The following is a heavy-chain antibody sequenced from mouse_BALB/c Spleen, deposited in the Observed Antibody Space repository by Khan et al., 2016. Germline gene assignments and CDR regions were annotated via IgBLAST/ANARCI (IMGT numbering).Heavy chain of an antibody. D-gene: IGHD3-3*01. J-gene: IGHJ4*01. CDR1: GFNIKDTY. Sequence: VQLQQPGAELVKPGASVKLSCTASGFNIKDTYMHWVKQRPEQGLEWIGRIDPANGNTKYDPKFQGKATITADTSSNTAYLQLSSLTSEDTAVYYRARGLGDAMDDWGQRTSVTVSS. CDR2: IDPANGNT. V-gene: IGHV14-3*02. CDR3: ARGLGDAMDD.